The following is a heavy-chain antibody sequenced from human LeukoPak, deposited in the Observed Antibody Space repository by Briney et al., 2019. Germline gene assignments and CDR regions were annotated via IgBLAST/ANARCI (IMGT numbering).Heavy chain of an antibody. CDR1: GGSFSGYY. V-gene: IGHV4-34*01. Sequence: PSETLSLTCAVYGGSFSGYYWSWIRQPPGKGLEWIGEINHSGSTNYNPSLKSRVTISVDTSKNQFSLKLSSVTAADTAVYYCARGYSSGWPFYYYYGVDVWGQGTTVTVSS. CDR2: INHSGST. CDR3: ARGYSSGWPFYYYYGVDV. J-gene: IGHJ6*02. D-gene: IGHD6-19*01.